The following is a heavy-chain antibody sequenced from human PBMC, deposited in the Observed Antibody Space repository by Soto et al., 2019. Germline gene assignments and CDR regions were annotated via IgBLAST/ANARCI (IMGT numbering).Heavy chain of an antibody. J-gene: IGHJ6*03. CDR2: ISGSGGST. Sequence: GGSLRLSCAASGFTFSSYAMSWVRQAPGKGLEWVSAISGSGGSTYYADSVKGRFTISRDNSKNTLYLQMNSLRAEDTAVYYCAKSVGDDYYYYMDVWGKGTTVTVSS. CDR1: GFTFSSYA. D-gene: IGHD3-16*01. CDR3: AKSVGDDYYYYMDV. V-gene: IGHV3-23*01.